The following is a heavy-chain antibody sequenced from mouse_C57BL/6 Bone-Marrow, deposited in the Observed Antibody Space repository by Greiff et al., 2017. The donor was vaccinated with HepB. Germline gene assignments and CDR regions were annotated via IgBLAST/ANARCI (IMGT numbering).Heavy chain of an antibody. CDR1: GYTFTSYW. D-gene: IGHD2-4*01. V-gene: IGHV1-61*01. CDR3: ARRGIYYDYVYFDY. CDR2: IYPSDSET. Sequence: QVQLKQPGAELVRPGSSVKLSCKASGYTFTSYWMDWVKQRPGQGLEWIGNIYPSDSETHYNQKFKDKATLTVDKSSSKAYMQLSSLTSEDSAVYYCARRGIYYDYVYFDYWGQGTTLTVSS. J-gene: IGHJ2*01.